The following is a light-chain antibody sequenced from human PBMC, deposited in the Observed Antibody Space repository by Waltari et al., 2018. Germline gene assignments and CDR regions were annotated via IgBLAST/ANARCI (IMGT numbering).Light chain of an antibody. Sequence: QSALTQPASVSGSPGQSITISCTGTSSDVGGYNYVSWYQQHPGKAPKLMTYEVSNRPSGVSIRFSGSKSGNTASLTMSGLQAEDEADYYCSSYTSSSTVVFGGGTKLTVL. J-gene: IGLJ2*01. V-gene: IGLV2-14*01. CDR3: SSYTSSSTVV. CDR1: SSDVGGYNY. CDR2: EVS.